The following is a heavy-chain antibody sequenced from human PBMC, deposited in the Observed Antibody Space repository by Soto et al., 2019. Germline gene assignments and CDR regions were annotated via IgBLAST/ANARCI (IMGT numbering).Heavy chain of an antibody. CDR3: ARALRLYSSGGFDY. Sequence: QVQLQQWGAGLLKPSETLSLTCAVYGGSFSGYYWSWIRQPPGKGLEWIGEINHSGSTNYNPSLKSRVTISVDTSKNQFSLKLSSVTAADTAVYYCARALRLYSSGGFDYWGQGTLVTVSS. CDR2: INHSGST. V-gene: IGHV4-34*01. CDR1: GGSFSGYY. J-gene: IGHJ4*02. D-gene: IGHD6-19*01.